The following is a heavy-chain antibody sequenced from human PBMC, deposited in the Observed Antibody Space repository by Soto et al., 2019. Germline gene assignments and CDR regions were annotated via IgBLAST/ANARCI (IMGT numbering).Heavy chain of an antibody. CDR3: ARSGPGGYIDY. J-gene: IGHJ4*02. Sequence: PSETLSLTCSISWDRVSSNSAAFNGIGQSPSRGLEWLGRTYYRSKWYNHYAVSVKSRITVNPDTSKNQFSLQLNSVTPEDTAVYYCARSGPGGYIDYWGQGTLVTVSS. CDR2: TYYRSKWYN. D-gene: IGHD3-22*01. V-gene: IGHV6-1*01. CDR1: WDRVSSNSAA.